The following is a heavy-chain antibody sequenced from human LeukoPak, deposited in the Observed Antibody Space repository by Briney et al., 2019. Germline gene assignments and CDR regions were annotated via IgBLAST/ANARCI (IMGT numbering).Heavy chain of an antibody. CDR1: GFTFSSYA. D-gene: IGHD1/OR15-1a*01. V-gene: IGHV3-64*01. CDR2: FSRSGGRT. Sequence: GGSPSLSCAASGFTFSSYAMHRVPQAPGKRLEYVSAFSRSGGRTYYANSVKGRYTISRDNSKNTLYLEMGCLRAEDMAVYYCARVGDNNAFDIWGQGTMVTVSS. J-gene: IGHJ3*02. CDR3: ARVGDNNAFDI.